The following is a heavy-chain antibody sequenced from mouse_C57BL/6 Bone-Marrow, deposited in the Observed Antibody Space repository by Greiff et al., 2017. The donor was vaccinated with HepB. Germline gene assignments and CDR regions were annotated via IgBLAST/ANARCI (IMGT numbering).Heavy chain of an antibody. CDR1: GYTFTSYW. CDR2: IHPSDSDT. V-gene: IGHV1-74*01. CDR3: ALYGTTVVIGIYYYAMGY. D-gene: IGHD1-1*01. Sequence: QVQLQQPGAELVKPGASVKVSCKASGYTFTSYWMHWVKQRPGQGLEWIGRIHPSDSDTNYNQKFKGKATLTVDKSSSTAYMQLSSLTSVDSAVYFFALYGTTVVIGIYYYAMGYWGQGTSVTVSS. J-gene: IGHJ4*01.